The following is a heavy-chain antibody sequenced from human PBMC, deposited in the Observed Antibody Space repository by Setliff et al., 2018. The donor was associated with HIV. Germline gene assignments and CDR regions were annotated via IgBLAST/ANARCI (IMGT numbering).Heavy chain of an antibody. CDR3: TTGAFQGGDFWSGYYTAYFDY. V-gene: IGHV4-34*01. D-gene: IGHD3-3*01. Sequence: SETLSLTCTLYGASFSGYFWSWIRQPPGKGLEWIGEIDHAGSTNFNPSLKGRVTISVDMSKRQFSLHLTSVTAADTALYYCTTGAFQGGDFWSGYYTAYFDYWGQGTLVTVSS. CDR2: IDHAGST. J-gene: IGHJ4*02. CDR1: GASFSGYF.